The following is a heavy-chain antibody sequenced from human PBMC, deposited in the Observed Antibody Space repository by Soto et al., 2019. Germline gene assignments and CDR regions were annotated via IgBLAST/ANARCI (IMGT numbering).Heavy chain of an antibody. D-gene: IGHD3-22*01. CDR1: GYSFTSYW. CDR2: IYPGDSDT. V-gene: IGHV5-51*01. Sequence: PGEALKISCKGSGYSFTSYWIGWVRQMPGKGLEWMGIIYPGDSDTRYSPSFQGQVTISADKSISTAYLQWSSLKASDTAMYYCARPHYYDSSAYYYVAYWGQGTLVTVSS. J-gene: IGHJ4*02. CDR3: ARPHYYDSSAYYYVAY.